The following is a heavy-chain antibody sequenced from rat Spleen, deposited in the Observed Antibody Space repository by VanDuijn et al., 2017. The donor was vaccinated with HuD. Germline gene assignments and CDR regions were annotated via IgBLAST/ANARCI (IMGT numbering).Heavy chain of an antibody. Sequence: EVQLVESGGGLVQPGRSLKLSCAASGFTFSSFAMAWVRQAPKKGLEWVATITSGGSNTYYPDSVKGRFTISRDNAKSTLYLQMDSLRSEDTATYYCATTPGFPYWGQGTLVTVSS. CDR3: ATTPGFPY. CDR1: GFTFSSFA. D-gene: IGHD1-4*01. CDR2: ITSGGSNT. V-gene: IGHV5-25*01. J-gene: IGHJ3*01.